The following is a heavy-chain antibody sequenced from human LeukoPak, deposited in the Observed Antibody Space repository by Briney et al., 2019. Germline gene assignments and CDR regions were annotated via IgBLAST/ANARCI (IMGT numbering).Heavy chain of an antibody. V-gene: IGHV3-23*01. J-gene: IGHJ4*02. Sequence: GGSLRLSCVASGLTFTRYAMSWVRQAPGKGLEWVSGISGGSTFYADSVQGRFTISSDNSKNTLYLQMNSLRAEDTAVYYCAKDRRAGSYDYWGQGTLVTVSS. CDR1: GLTFTRYA. CDR2: ISGGST. D-gene: IGHD3-10*01. CDR3: AKDRRAGSYDY.